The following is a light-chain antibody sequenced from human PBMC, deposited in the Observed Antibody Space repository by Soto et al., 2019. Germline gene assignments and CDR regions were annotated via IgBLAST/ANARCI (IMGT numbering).Light chain of an antibody. Sequence: QSVLTQPPSASGTPGQRVTISCSGSSSNIGSTYVYWYQQLPGTVPQLLIYRNSERPSGVPDRFSGSKSGTSASLAISGLRSEDEADYYCAAWDDSLSGVVFGGGPKLAVL. CDR1: SSNIGSTY. V-gene: IGLV1-47*01. CDR2: RNS. CDR3: AAWDDSLSGVV. J-gene: IGLJ2*01.